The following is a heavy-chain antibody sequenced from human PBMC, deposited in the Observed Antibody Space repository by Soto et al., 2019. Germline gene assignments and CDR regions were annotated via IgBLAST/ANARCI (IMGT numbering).Heavy chain of an antibody. CDR2: INHSGST. Sequence: SETLSLTCAVYGGSFSGYYWSWIRQPPGRGLEWIGEINHSGSTNYNPSLKSRVTISVDTSKNQFSLKLSSVTAADTAVYYCARGNQYYYGSGSYYNNWFDPWGQGTLVTVS. V-gene: IGHV4-34*01. D-gene: IGHD3-10*01. CDR3: ARGNQYYYGSGSYYNNWFDP. J-gene: IGHJ5*02. CDR1: GGSFSGYY.